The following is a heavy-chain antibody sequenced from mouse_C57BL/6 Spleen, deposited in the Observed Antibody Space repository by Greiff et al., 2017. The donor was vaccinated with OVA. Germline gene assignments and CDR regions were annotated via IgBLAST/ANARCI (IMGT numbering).Heavy chain of an antibody. CDR3: SHGSSYDYYAMDY. Sequence: VQLQQPGTELVKPGASVKLSCKASGYTFTSYWMHWVKQRPGQGLEWIGNINPSNGGTNYNEKFKSKATLTVAKSSSTAYMQLSSLTSEDSAVYYCSHGSSYDYYAMDYWGQGTSVTVSS. CDR2: INPSNGGT. J-gene: IGHJ4*01. V-gene: IGHV1-53*01. CDR1: GYTFTSYW. D-gene: IGHD1-1*01.